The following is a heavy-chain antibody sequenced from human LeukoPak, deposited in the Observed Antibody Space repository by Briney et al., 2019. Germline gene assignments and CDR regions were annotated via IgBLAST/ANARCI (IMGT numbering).Heavy chain of an antibody. CDR3: ARQTGSDAFDI. CDR2: IYHSGST. CDR1: GGSISSGGYS. Sequence: PSETLSLTCAVSGGSISSGGYSWSWVRQPPGEGLEWIGYIYHSGSTYYNPSLKSRVTISVDRSKNQFSLKLSSVTAADTAVYYCARQTGSDAFDIWGQGTMVTVSS. V-gene: IGHV4-30-2*01. J-gene: IGHJ3*02.